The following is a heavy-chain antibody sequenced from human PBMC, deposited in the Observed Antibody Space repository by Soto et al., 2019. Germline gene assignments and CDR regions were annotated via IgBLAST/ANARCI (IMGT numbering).Heavy chain of an antibody. CDR3: ARAPDGHPDLTYYFDY. V-gene: IGHV4-39*01. CDR1: GGSISSSSYY. J-gene: IGHJ4*02. CDR2: IYYSGST. Sequence: QLQPQESGPGLVKPSETLSLTCTVSGGSISSSSYYWGWIRQPPGKGLEWIGSIYYSGSTYYNPSLKSRVTISVDTSKNQFSLKLSSVTAADTAVYYCARAPDGHPDLTYYFDYWGQGTLVTVSS.